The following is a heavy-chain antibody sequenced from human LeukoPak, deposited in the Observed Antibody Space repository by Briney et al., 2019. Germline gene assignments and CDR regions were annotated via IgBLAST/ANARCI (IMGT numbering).Heavy chain of an antibody. V-gene: IGHV4-31*03. CDR1: GGSISSGGYY. CDR3: AREFRNYDFWSGYYNNPPQYYFDY. CDR2: IYYSGST. D-gene: IGHD3-3*01. J-gene: IGHJ4*02. Sequence: SETLSLTCTVSGGSISSGGYYWSWIRQHPGKGLEWIGYIYYSGSTYYNPSLKSRVTISVDTSKNQFSLKLSSVTAADTAVYYCAREFRNYDFWSGYYNNPPQYYFDYWGQGTLVTVSS.